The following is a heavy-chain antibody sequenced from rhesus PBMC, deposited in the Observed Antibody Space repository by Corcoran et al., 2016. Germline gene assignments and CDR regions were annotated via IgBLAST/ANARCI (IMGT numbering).Heavy chain of an antibody. CDR3: ALNYGDY. CDR2: VIPLFGIT. V-gene: IGHV1S10*01. J-gene: IGHJ4*01. Sequence: QVQLVQSGAEVKKPGASVKVSCKASGFTFGSYAISWVRQAPGHGVVCIWGVIPLFGITSHARESQRRVTFTAVTSTSTAYMELSSLRSWDTAVYYCALNYGDYCGQGFLVTVSS. CDR1: GFTFGSYA.